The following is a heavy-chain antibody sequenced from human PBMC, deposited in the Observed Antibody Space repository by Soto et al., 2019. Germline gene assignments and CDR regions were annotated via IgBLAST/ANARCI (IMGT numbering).Heavy chain of an antibody. CDR3: ARGSSTPDVLRFLEWVNPADSFDP. J-gene: IGHJ5*02. V-gene: IGHV3-21*01. CDR2: ISSSSSYI. Sequence: GGSLRLSCAASGFTFSSYSMNWVRQAPGKGLEWVSSISSSSSYIYYADSVKGRFTISRDNAKNSLYLQMNSLRAEDTAVYYCARGSSTPDVLRFLEWVNPADSFDPWGQGTLVTVSS. D-gene: IGHD3-3*01. CDR1: GFTFSSYS.